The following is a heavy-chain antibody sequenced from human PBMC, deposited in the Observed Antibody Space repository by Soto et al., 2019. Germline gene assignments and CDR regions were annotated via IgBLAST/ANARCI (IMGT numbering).Heavy chain of an antibody. CDR3: ARGLRFLESSPMDV. CDR1: GYTFTSYG. D-gene: IGHD3-3*01. V-gene: IGHV1-18*04. CDR2: ISAYNGNT. Sequence: GASVKVSCKASGYTFTSYGISWVRQAPGQGLEWMGWISAYNGNTNYAQKLQGRVTMTTDTSTSTAYMQLRSLRSDDRAVYYCARGLRFLESSPMDVWGQGTTVTVSS. J-gene: IGHJ6*01.